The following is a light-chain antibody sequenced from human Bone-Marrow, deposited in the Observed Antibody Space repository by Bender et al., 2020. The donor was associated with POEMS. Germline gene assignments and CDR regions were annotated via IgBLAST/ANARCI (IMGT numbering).Light chain of an antibody. Sequence: QSALTQPASVSESPGQSITVSCTGDNTDLGPHSVVSWYQQHPGRVPKLMIYEDTKRPSGVSDRFSASKSGSTASLTIAGLQAEDEADYYYSSYDATTTHFVFGSGTKVSVL. CDR3: SSYDATTTHFV. J-gene: IGLJ1*01. V-gene: IGLV2-23*01. CDR2: EDT. CDR1: NTDLGPHSV.